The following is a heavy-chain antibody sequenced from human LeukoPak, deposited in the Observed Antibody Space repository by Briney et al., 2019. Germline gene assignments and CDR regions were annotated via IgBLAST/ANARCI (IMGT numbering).Heavy chain of an antibody. D-gene: IGHD4-11*01. V-gene: IGHV4-34*01. J-gene: IGHJ4*02. CDR2: INHSGST. CDR3: AGGGHSNYGY. CDR1: GGSFSGYY. Sequence: PSETLSLTCAVYGGSFSGYYWSWIRQPPGKGLEWIGEINHSGSTNYNPSLKSRVTISVDTSKNQFSLKLSSETAADTAVYYCAGGGHSNYGYWGQGTLVTVSS.